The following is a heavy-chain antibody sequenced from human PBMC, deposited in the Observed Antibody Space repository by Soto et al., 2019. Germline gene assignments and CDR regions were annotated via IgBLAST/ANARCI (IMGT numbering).Heavy chain of an antibody. Sequence: QVQLQESGPGLVKPSETLSLTCTVSGGSISSYYWSWIRQPPGKGLEWIGYSYYSGSTNYNPSLKRRVTISVDTSKNQSSLKLSSVTAADRAVYYCARGGRYSGYEYGGYYYGMDVWGQGTTVTASS. CDR2: SYYSGST. D-gene: IGHD5-12*01. J-gene: IGHJ6*02. CDR1: GGSISSYY. CDR3: ARGGRYSGYEYGGYYYGMDV. V-gene: IGHV4-59*01.